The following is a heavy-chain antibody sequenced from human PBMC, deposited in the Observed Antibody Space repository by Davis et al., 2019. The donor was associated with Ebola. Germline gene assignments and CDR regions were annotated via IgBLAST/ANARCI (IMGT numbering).Heavy chain of an antibody. J-gene: IGHJ4*02. Sequence: GESLKISCAASGFTFSSYGMHRVRQAPGKGLEWVAVISYDGSNKYYADSVKGRFTISRDNSKNTLYLQMNSLRAEDTAVYYCAKDLGYSSSYYYFDYWGQGTLVTVSS. CDR3: AKDLGYSSSYYYFDY. CDR2: ISYDGSNK. D-gene: IGHD6-13*01. CDR1: GFTFSSYG. V-gene: IGHV3-30*18.